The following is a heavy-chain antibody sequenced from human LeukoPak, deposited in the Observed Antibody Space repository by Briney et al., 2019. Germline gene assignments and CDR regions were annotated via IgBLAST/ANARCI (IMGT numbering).Heavy chain of an antibody. CDR2: ISSSGSTI. CDR3: ARVNYYDSSTYPGYDWFDP. J-gene: IGHJ5*02. Sequence: GGSLRLPCAASGFTFSDYHMSWIRQAPGKGLEWVSYISSSGSTIYYADSVKGRFTISRDNAKNSLYLQMNSLRAEDTAVYYCARVNYYDSSTYPGYDWFDPWGQGTLVTVSS. D-gene: IGHD3-22*01. V-gene: IGHV3-11*01. CDR1: GFTFSDYH.